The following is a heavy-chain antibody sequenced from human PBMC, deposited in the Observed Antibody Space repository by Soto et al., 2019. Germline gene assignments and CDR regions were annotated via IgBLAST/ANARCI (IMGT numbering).Heavy chain of an antibody. CDR1: GYSFTTYG. CDR2: ISGYNGNT. V-gene: IGHV1-18*01. D-gene: IGHD3-9*01. CDR3: ARARRYFNWLLYTEYFQH. J-gene: IGHJ1*01. Sequence: QVQLVQSGAEVKEPGASVKVSCKASGYSFTTYGFNWVRQAPGHGLEWMGWISGYNGNTNYAQKFQGRVTMTTDTATSTAYMELRRLRSDDTAVYYCARARRYFNWLLYTEYFQHWGQGTLVTVSS.